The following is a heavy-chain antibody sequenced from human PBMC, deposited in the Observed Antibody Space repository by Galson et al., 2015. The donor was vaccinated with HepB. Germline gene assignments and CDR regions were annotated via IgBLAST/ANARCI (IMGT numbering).Heavy chain of an antibody. CDR1: GGSFSGYY. D-gene: IGHD1-1*01. CDR2: INHSGST. V-gene: IGHV4-34*01. CDR3: ARGRYHWNDP. Sequence: ETLSLTCAVYGGSFSGYYWSWIRQPPGKGLEWIGEINHSGSTNYNPSLKSRVTISVDTSKNQFSPKLSSVTAADTAVYYCARGRYHWNDPWGQGTLVTVSS. J-gene: IGHJ5*02.